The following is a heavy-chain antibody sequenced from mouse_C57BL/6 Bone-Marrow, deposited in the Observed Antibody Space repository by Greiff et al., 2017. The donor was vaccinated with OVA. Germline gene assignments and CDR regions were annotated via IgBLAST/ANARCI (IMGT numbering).Heavy chain of an antibody. Sequence: VQLQQPGAELVKPGASVKLSCKASGYTFTSYWMHWVKQRPGRGLEWIGRIDPNSGGTKYNEKFKSKATLTVDKPSSTAYMQLRSLTSEDSAVCLCARESICYGYDAYYARDCWGQGSSVTVSS. D-gene: IGHD2-2*01. J-gene: IGHJ4*01. CDR2: IDPNSGGT. V-gene: IGHV1-72*01. CDR1: GYTFTSYW. CDR3: ARESICYGYDAYYARDC.